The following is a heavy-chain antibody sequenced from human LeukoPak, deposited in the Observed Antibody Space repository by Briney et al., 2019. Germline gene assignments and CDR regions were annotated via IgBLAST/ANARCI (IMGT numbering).Heavy chain of an antibody. J-gene: IGHJ5*02. CDR2: IYYSGST. CDR1: GGSISSSSYY. V-gene: IGHV4-39*07. Sequence: PSETLSLTCTVSGGSISSSSYYWGWIRQPPGKGLEWIGSIYYSGSTYYNPSLKSRVTISVDTSKNQFSLKLSSVTAADTAVYYCARASLWRLDGSGSYYKEGKLDPWGQGTLVTVSS. D-gene: IGHD3-10*01. CDR3: ARASLWRLDGSGSYYKEGKLDP.